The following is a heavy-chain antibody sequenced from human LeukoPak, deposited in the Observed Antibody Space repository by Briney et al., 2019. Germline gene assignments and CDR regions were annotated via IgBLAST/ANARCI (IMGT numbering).Heavy chain of an antibody. CDR2: INPSGGST. Sequence: ASVKVSCXASGYTFTSYYMHWVRQAPGQGLEWMGIINPSGGSTSYAQKFQGRVTMTRDTSTSTVYMELSSLRSEDTAVYYCARAAPSDSSGYYYPDAFDIWGQGTMVTVSS. CDR1: GYTFTSYY. CDR3: ARAAPSDSSGYYYPDAFDI. J-gene: IGHJ3*02. V-gene: IGHV1-46*01. D-gene: IGHD3-22*01.